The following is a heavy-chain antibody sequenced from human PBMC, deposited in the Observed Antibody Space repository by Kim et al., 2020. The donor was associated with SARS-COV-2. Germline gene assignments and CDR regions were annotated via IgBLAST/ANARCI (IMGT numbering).Heavy chain of an antibody. J-gene: IGHJ4*02. CDR3: ARPLYDYVWGTY. Sequence: NYADCVKGRFSISRDNAKNTLYLQMTSLRAEDTAIYYCARPLYDYVWGTYWGQGTLVTVSS. D-gene: IGHD3-16*01. V-gene: IGHV3-74*01.